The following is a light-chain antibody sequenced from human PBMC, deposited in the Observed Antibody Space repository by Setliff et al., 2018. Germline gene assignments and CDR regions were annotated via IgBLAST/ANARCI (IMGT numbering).Light chain of an antibody. CDR1: SNDIGAYKF. Sequence: ALAQPPSASGSPGQSLTISCTGTSNDIGAYKFVSWYQQHPGKPPKLIIYEVTKRPSGVPDRFSGSKSGNTASLTVSGLQAEDEADYCSSYAASYNPYVFGTGTKVTVL. V-gene: IGLV2-8*01. J-gene: IGLJ1*01. CDR2: EVT. CDR3: SSYAASYNPYV.